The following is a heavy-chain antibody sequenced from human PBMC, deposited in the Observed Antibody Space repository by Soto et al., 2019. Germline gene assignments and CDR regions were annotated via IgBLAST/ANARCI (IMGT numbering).Heavy chain of an antibody. CDR1: GGSISSGGYS. Sequence: QLQLQESGSGLVKPSQTLSLTCAVSGGSISSGGYSWSWIRQPPGKGLEWIGYIYPSGSTYYNPSLKSRVTISVDRSKNQFSLKLSSVTAAATAVYYCASRRDGYNDYGYWGQGTLVTVSS. J-gene: IGHJ4*02. CDR3: ASRRDGYNDYGY. D-gene: IGHD4-17*01. CDR2: IYPSGST. V-gene: IGHV4-30-2*01.